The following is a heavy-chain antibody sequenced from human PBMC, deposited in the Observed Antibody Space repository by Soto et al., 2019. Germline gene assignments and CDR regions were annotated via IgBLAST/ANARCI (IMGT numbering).Heavy chain of an antibody. J-gene: IGHJ5*02. CDR2: IYNSVIT. V-gene: IGHV4-31*03. CDR1: GGSINSGGYY. CDR3: ARGVYA. D-gene: IGHD6-13*01. Sequence: QVQLQESGPGLVKPSQTLSLTCTVSGGSINSGGYYWSWIRQHPGKGLEWIGYIYNSVITYYNPSLKSRVTISLNTSENRFSLKLSSVTAADTAVYYCARGVYAWGQGTLVTVSS.